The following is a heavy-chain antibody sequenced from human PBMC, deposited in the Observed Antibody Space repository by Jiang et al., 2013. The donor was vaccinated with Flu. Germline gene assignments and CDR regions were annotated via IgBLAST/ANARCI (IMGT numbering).Heavy chain of an antibody. CDR3: AKDPQYYYDSSGYWLDY. Sequence: VQLVESGGGVVQPGGSLRLSCAASGFTFSSYGMHWVRQAPGKGLEWVAFIRYDGSNKYYADSVKGRFTISRDNSKNTLYLQMNSLRAEDTAVYYCAKDPQYYYDSSGYWLDYWGQGTLVTVSS. V-gene: IGHV3-30*02. D-gene: IGHD3-22*01. CDR2: IRYDGSNK. CDR1: GFTFSSYG. J-gene: IGHJ4*02.